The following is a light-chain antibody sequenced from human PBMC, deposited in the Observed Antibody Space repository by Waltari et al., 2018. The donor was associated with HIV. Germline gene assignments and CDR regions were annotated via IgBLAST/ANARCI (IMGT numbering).Light chain of an antibody. CDR2: KAC. CDR3: KQYNSYACS. CDR1: QGINSW. J-gene: IGKJ2*04. V-gene: IGKV1-5*03. Sequence: DIQMTQSPSPLSAPVGDRVTITCRASQGINSWLAWYQQEPGKVPNLLIYKACSLESGVPSRFSGSGSGTECTLTISSLQPDEFATYYCKQYNSYACSFGQGTKLEIK.